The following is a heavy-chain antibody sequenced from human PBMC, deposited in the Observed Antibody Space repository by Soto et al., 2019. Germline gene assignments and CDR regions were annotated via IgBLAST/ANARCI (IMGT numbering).Heavy chain of an antibody. CDR2: INPHTGDT. CDR3: AREVGAAPGARREWYLDL. D-gene: IGHD6-13*01. CDR1: GYPLTALY. V-gene: IGHV1-2*02. J-gene: IGHJ2*01. Sequence: QVQLVQYGAEVKKPGASVTVSCKTSGYPLTALYIHWVRQAPGQGLEWMAWINPHTGDTNTALKFQGRVTMTRYTSINTAFMELNRLSSDDTAVYYCAREVGAAPGARREWYLDLWGRGTLVSVSS.